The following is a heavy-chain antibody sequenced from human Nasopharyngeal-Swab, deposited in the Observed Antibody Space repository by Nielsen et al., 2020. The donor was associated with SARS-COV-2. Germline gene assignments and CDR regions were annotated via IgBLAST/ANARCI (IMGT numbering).Heavy chain of an antibody. D-gene: IGHD3-22*01. CDR1: GFSFSSYA. Sequence: GESLKISCEASGFSFSSYAMHWVRQAPGKVLEWVSVISYDGSNTYYADSVKGRFTISRDNSKNTLYLQMNSLRAEDTAVYYCAIDSSGYYYPDYWGQGTLVTVSS. V-gene: IGHV3-30*04. CDR3: AIDSSGYYYPDY. CDR2: ISYDGSNT. J-gene: IGHJ4*02.